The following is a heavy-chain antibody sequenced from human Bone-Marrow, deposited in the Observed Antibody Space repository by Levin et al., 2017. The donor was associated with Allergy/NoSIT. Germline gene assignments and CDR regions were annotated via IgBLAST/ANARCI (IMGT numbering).Heavy chain of an antibody. V-gene: IGHV4-31*03. J-gene: IGHJ5*02. Sequence: PSETLSLTCSVSGASIASSGHYWSWIRQFPGKGLEWIGYIHDSGKTYYKTSLKSRVTISEDTSKNQFSLKLTSVTAADTAVYYCARLYGEFVDWFDPWGQGALVTVSS. CDR1: GASIASSGHY. CDR3: ARLYGEFVDWFDP. CDR2: IHDSGKT. D-gene: IGHD4-17*01.